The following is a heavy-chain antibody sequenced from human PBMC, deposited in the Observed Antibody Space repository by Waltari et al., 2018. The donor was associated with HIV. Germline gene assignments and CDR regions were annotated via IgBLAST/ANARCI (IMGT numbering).Heavy chain of an antibody. D-gene: IGHD1-7*01. Sequence: QVQLVQSGAEVKKPGASVKVSCKASGYTFTGYYMHWVRQAPGQGLEWMGWINPNSGGTNYAQKFQGRVTMTRDTSISTAYMELSRLRSDDTAVYYWARDRARTTDYYYYGMDVWGQGTTVTVSS. J-gene: IGHJ6*02. CDR3: ARDRARTTDYYYYGMDV. CDR1: GYTFTGYY. CDR2: INPNSGGT. V-gene: IGHV1-2*02.